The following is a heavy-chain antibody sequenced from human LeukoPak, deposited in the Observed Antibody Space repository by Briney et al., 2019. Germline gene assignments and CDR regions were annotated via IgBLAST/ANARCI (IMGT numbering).Heavy chain of an antibody. CDR1: GYTFTGYY. CDR3: ARDPGAGIAVPRRKPGAFDI. CDR2: INPNSGGT. D-gene: IGHD6-19*01. Sequence: ASVTVSCKASGYTFTGYYMHWVRQAPGQGLEWMGWINPNSGGTNYAQKFQGRVTMTRDTSISTAYMELSRLRSDDTAVYYCARDPGAGIAVPRRKPGAFDIWGQGTMVTVSS. J-gene: IGHJ3*02. V-gene: IGHV1-2*02.